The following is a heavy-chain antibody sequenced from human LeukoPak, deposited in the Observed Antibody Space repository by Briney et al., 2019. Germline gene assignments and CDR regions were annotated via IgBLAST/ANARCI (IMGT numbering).Heavy chain of an antibody. Sequence: SETLSLTRAVYGGSFSGYYWSWIRQPPGKGLEWIGEINHSGSTNYNPSLKSRVTISVDTSKNQFSLKLSSVTAADTAVYYCARATKCSGGSCFDYWGQGTLVTVSS. CDR2: INHSGST. CDR1: GGSFSGYY. J-gene: IGHJ4*02. D-gene: IGHD2-15*01. CDR3: ARATKCSGGSCFDY. V-gene: IGHV4-34*01.